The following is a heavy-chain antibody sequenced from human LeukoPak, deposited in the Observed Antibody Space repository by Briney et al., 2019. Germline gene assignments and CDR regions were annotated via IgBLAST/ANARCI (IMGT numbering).Heavy chain of an antibody. V-gene: IGHV3-11*04. D-gene: IGHD5-18*01. CDR1: GFTFSDYT. CDR3: ARVPSGYTLGYGYYYYYMDV. CDR2: ISTSSSTI. Sequence: GGSLRLSCAVSGFTFSDYTMTWVRQAPGKGLEWVSYISTSSSTIYYADSVKGRFTISRDNTKNALYLQMNSLRAGDTAVYYCARVPSGYTLGYGYYYYYMDVWGKGTTVTVSS. J-gene: IGHJ6*03.